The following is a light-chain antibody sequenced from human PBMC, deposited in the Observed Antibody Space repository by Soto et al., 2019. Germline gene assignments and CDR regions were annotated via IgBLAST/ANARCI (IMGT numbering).Light chain of an antibody. V-gene: IGLV2-14*01. CDR2: EVS. CDR3: SSYTSSSTYV. CDR1: SSDVGGYNY. J-gene: IGLJ1*01. Sequence: QSALTQPASVSGSPGQSITISCTGTSSDVGGYNYVSWYQQHPGKAPKLMIYEVSHRPSGVSNRFSGSKSGNTASLNISGLQAEDEDDYYCSSYTSSSTYVFGTGTKVTVL.